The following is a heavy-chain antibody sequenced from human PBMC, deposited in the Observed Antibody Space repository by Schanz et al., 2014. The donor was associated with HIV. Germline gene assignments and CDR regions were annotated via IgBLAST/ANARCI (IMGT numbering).Heavy chain of an antibody. Sequence: QVQLVQSGAEVRRPGASLKVSCKASGYTFTNYFIHWVRQAPGQGLEWMGVINPSGGSITYAQKFQGRVTMTRDTSTSTIYMELSSLRSEDTAVYYCAREDPNYGGNPFEYWGQGTLVTVSS. CDR2: INPSGGSI. CDR3: AREDPNYGGNPFEY. V-gene: IGHV1-46*01. CDR1: GYTFTNYF. D-gene: IGHD2-15*01. J-gene: IGHJ4*02.